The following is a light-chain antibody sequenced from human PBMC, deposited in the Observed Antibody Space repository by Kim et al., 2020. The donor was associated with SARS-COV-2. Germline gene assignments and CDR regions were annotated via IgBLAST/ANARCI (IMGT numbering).Light chain of an antibody. CDR1: SSYIGGYNY. CDR3: SSYTGSNKVL. J-gene: IGLJ2*01. Sequence: GQSGTISCTGTSSYIGGYNYVSWYQQHPGKAPKLMIYEVTKRPSGVPDRFSGSKSGNTASLIVSGLQAEDEADYYCSSYTGSNKVLFGGGTQLTVL. CDR2: EVT. V-gene: IGLV2-8*01.